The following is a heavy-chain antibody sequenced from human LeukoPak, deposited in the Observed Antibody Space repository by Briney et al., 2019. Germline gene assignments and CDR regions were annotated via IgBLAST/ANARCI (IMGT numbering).Heavy chain of an antibody. D-gene: IGHD3-16*01. Sequence: GESLKISCKGSGYRFTSYWIGWVRQMPGKGLEWMGIIYPGDSDTRYSPSFQGQVTISADKSINTAYLQWSSLKASDTAMYYCARQENRDPWGTHYDYVWGTPNPGAFDIWGQGTMVTVSS. V-gene: IGHV5-51*01. J-gene: IGHJ3*02. CDR2: IYPGDSDT. CDR3: ARQENRDPWGTHYDYVWGTPNPGAFDI. CDR1: GYRFTSYW.